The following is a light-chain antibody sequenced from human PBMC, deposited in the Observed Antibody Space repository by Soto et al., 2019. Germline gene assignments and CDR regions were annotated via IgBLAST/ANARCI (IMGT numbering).Light chain of an antibody. CDR2: DVS. CDR3: SSYTSSSTPYV. J-gene: IGLJ1*01. Sequence: QSALTQPASVSGSPGQSITISCNGTSSDVGGYNYVSWYQQHPGKAPKLMIYDVSNRPSGVSNRFSGSKSGNTASLTISGLQAEDEADYYCSSYTSSSTPYVFGTGPKVTVL. CDR1: SSDVGGYNY. V-gene: IGLV2-14*01.